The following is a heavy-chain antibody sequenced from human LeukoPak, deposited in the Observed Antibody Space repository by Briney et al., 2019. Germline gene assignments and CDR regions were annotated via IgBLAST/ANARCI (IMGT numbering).Heavy chain of an antibody. J-gene: IGHJ5*02. CDR3: ARLPWVYSYVYAPGNWFDP. CDR1: GGSISSSSYY. D-gene: IGHD5-18*01. Sequence: PSETLSLTCTVSGGSISSSSYYWGWIRQPPGKGLEWIGSLYYTGSTYYNPSLKTRVTISVTSKNQFSLRLTSVTAADTAVYYCARLPWVYSYVYAPGNWFDPWGQGTLVTVSS. CDR2: LYYTGST. V-gene: IGHV4-39*01.